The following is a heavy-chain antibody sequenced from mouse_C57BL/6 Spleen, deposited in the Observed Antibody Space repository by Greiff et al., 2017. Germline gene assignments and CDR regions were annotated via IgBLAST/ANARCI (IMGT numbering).Heavy chain of an antibody. CDR1: GFSLSTSGMG. J-gene: IGHJ4*01. CDR2: IYWDDDK. CDR3: ARSLDDGAMDY. Sequence: QVTLKVSGPGILQSSQTLSLTCSFSGFSLSTSGMGVSWIRPPSGKGLEWLAHIYWDDDKRYNPSLKRRLTISNDTSRNQLFLKNTSVDTADTTTDCCARSLDDGAMDYWGQGTSVTVSS. V-gene: IGHV8-12*01. D-gene: IGHD2-12*01.